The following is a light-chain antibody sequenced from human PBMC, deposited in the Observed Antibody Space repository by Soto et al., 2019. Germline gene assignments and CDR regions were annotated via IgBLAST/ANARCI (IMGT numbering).Light chain of an antibody. CDR1: SSDVGNYNL. V-gene: IGLV2-23*02. J-gene: IGLJ1*01. CDR2: EVN. Sequence: QSALTQPASVSGSPGKSITLSCTGTSSDVGNYNLVSWYQQHPGKAPKLMIYEVNKRPSGVSNRFSGSKSVNTASLTIAGLQAEDEADYYCCSNGCARTTYVFGTGTKVTVL. CDR3: CSNGCARTTYV.